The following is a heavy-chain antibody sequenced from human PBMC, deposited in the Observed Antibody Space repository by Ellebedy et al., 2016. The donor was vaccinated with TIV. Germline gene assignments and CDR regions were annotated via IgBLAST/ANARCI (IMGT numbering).Heavy chain of an antibody. V-gene: IGHV3-74*01. J-gene: IGHJ4*02. CDR2: INSDGRTI. D-gene: IGHD5-18*01. CDR1: GFTFSSYW. Sequence: PGGSLRLSCAASGFTFSSYWMHWVRQTPGKGLEWVSRINSDGRTINCADSVRGRFTISRDNAKNSLFLQMNSLRPEDTAVYYCAKDRTSGDGYWVFDQWGQGTLVTVSS. CDR3: AKDRTSGDGYWVFDQ.